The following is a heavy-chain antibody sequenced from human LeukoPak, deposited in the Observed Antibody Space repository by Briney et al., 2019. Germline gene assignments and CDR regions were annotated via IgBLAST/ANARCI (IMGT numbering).Heavy chain of an antibody. J-gene: IGHJ4*02. CDR1: GFTFSSYA. D-gene: IGHD3-10*01. Sequence: QPGGSLRLSCAASGFTFSSYAMSWVRQAPGKGLEWVSAISGSGGSTYYADSVKGRFTISRDNSKNTLYLQMNSLRAEDTAVYYCAKDPRLLWFGELLYSDYWGQGTLVTVSS. CDR3: AKDPRLLWFGELLYSDY. V-gene: IGHV3-23*01. CDR2: ISGSGGST.